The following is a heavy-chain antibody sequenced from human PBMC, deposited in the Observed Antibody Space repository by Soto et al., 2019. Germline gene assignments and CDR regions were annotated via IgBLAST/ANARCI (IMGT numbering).Heavy chain of an antibody. J-gene: IGHJ5*02. D-gene: IGHD2-21*01. Sequence: PSETLSLTCTVSGGSISSGGYYWSWIRQHPGKGLEWIGYIYYSGSTYYNPSLKSRVTISVDTSKNQFSLKLSSVTAADTAVYYCVMQFPFVDWFDPWGQGTLVTVSS. CDR3: VMQFPFVDWFDP. V-gene: IGHV4-31*02. CDR1: GGSISSGGYY. CDR2: IYYSGST.